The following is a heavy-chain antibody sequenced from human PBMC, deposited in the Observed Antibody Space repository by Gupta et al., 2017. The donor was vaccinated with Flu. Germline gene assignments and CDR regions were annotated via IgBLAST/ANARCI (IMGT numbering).Heavy chain of an antibody. D-gene: IGHD3-22*01. CDR1: GSSISSVYY. V-gene: IGHV4-38-2*02. J-gene: IGHJ4*02. CDR3: ARDSLPYYYDSSGYLDY. CDR2: IYHSGST. Sequence: QVQLQESGPGLVKPSETLSLTCAVSGSSISSVYYWGWIREPPGKGLEWIGSIYHSGSTYYNPSLKSRVTISVDTSKNQFSLKLSSVTAADTAVYYCARDSLPYYYDSSGYLDYWGQGTLVTVSS.